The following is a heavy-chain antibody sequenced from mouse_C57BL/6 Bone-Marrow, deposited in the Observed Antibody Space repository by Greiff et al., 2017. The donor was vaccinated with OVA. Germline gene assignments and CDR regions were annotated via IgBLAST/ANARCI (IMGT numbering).Heavy chain of an antibody. Sequence: VQLQQPGAELVKPGASVKLSCKASGYTFTSYWMQWVKQRPGQGLEWIGEIDPSDSYTNYNQKFKGKATLTVDTSSSTAYMQLSSLTSEDSAVYYCARGRLRRGGFGYWGQGTTLTVSS. D-gene: IGHD2-4*01. V-gene: IGHV1-50*01. CDR3: ARGRLRRGGFGY. CDR2: IDPSDSYT. CDR1: GYTFTSYW. J-gene: IGHJ2*01.